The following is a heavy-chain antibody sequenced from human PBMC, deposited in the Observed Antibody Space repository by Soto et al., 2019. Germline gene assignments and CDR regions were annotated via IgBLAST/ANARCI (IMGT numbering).Heavy chain of an antibody. D-gene: IGHD6-6*01. CDR3: AKAGYSSSFNFDY. Sequence: GGSLRLSCAASGFTFSSYGMHWVRQAPGKGLEWVAVISYDGSNKYYADSVKGRFTISRDNSKNTLYLQMNSLRAEDTAVYYCAKAGYSSSFNFDYWGQGTLVTVSS. V-gene: IGHV3-30*18. CDR1: GFTFSSYG. J-gene: IGHJ4*02. CDR2: ISYDGSNK.